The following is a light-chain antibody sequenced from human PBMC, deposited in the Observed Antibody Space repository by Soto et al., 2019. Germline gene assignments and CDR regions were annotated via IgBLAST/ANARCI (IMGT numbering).Light chain of an antibody. Sequence: EIVLTQSPGTLSFSPGERATLTCRASQSVSSSYLAWYQQQPGQAPRLLIYGASSRATGIPDSFSGSGSGTDFILTISRLEPEDFAVYYCQQYGNSPFTFGHGTKGDLK. V-gene: IGKV3-20*01. CDR3: QQYGNSPFT. J-gene: IGKJ3*01. CDR1: QSVSSSY. CDR2: GAS.